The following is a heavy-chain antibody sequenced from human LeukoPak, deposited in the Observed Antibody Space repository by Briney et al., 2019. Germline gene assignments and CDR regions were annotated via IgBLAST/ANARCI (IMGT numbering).Heavy chain of an antibody. CDR3: AISPTGVAEG. D-gene: IGHD1-1*01. V-gene: IGHV3-74*01. CDR1: GFTFTHYY. Sequence: PGGSLRLSCAASGFTFTHYYMHWVRQAPGKGLVWVSRIAIDGHTTNYADSVKGRFTISRDNAKSTLYLQMNSLRVEDTAVYYCAISPTGVAEGWGQGTLVTVYS. CDR2: IAIDGHTT. J-gene: IGHJ4*02.